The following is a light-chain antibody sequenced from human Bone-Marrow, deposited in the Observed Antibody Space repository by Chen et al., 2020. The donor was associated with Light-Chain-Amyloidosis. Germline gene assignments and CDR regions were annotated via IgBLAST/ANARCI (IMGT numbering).Light chain of an antibody. CDR1: NIGTTS. V-gene: IGLV3-21*02. CDR3: QVWGRSSDRPV. J-gene: IGLJ3*02. CDR2: DDS. Sequence: SYVLTQPSSVSVAPGQTATIACGGYNIGTTSVHWYQQTPGQAPRLVVYDDSDRPSEIPERLSGSSSENTATLTVSRVKAGDEADYYGQVWGRSSDRPVFGGGTKLTVL.